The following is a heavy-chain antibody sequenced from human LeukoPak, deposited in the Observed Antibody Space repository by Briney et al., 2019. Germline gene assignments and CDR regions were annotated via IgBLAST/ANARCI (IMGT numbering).Heavy chain of an antibody. J-gene: IGHJ3*02. Sequence: GSLRLSCAASGFTFSDYYMSWIRQAPGKGLERVSYISSSGSTIYYADSVKGRFTISRDNAKNSLYLQMNSLRAEDTAVYYCARGPGRWIQHQAFDIWGQGTMVTVSS. CDR3: ARGPGRWIQHQAFDI. D-gene: IGHD5-18*01. CDR2: ISSSGSTI. CDR1: GFTFSDYY. V-gene: IGHV3-11*01.